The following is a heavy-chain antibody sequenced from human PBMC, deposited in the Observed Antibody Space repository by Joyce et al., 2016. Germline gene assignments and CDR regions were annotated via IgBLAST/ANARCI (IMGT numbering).Heavy chain of an antibody. J-gene: IGHJ5*02. CDR1: GFIFGDYA. V-gene: IGHV3-49*05. Sequence: EVQLVESGGGLVKPGRSLRLSCTSSGFIFGDYAMNWFRQGPGKEQEWVSFIRSRAYGGTTDYAAAVKGRFTISRDDSKSIAYLQMNSLKTEDTAVYYCTRIGDCSGGSCYEGWFDPWGQGTLVTVSS. D-gene: IGHD2-15*01. CDR3: TRIGDCSGGSCYEGWFDP. CDR2: IRSRAYGGTT.